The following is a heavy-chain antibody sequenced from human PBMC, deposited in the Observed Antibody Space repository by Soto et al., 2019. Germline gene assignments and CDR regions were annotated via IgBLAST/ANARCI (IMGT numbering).Heavy chain of an antibody. CDR1: GYTFTGYY. J-gene: IGHJ6*02. CDR3: ARGFGDLDYYYYYGMDV. V-gene: IGHV1-2*04. Sequence: ASVKVSCKASGYTFTGYYMHWVRQAPGQGLEWMGWINPNSGGTNYAQKFQGWVTMTRDTSISTAYMELSRLRSDDTAVYYCARGFGDLDYYYYYGMDVWGQGTTVTVP. CDR2: INPNSGGT. D-gene: IGHD3-10*01.